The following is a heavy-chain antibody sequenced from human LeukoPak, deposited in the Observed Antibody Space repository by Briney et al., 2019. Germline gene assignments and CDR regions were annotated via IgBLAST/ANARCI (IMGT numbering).Heavy chain of an antibody. V-gene: IGHV3-48*03. J-gene: IGHJ4*02. CDR2: ISNSASTI. CDR1: GFSFSSYD. Sequence: PGGSLRLSCAASGFSFSSYDMNWVRQAPGKGLEWVSYISNSASTIYYADSVKGRFAISRDSAKNSLYLQMNSLRAEDTAVYCCAGGVPTTLWGQGTLVTVSS. D-gene: IGHD1-26*01. CDR3: AGGVPTTL.